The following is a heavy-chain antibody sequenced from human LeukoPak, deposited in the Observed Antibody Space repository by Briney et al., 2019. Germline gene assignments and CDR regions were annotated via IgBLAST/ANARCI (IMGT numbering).Heavy chain of an antibody. J-gene: IGHJ4*02. D-gene: IGHD6-19*01. CDR3: ARGRGSGWSLYYFDY. V-gene: IGHV4-34*01. CDR1: GGSFSGYY. CDR2: INHSGST. Sequence: SETLSLTCAVYGGSFSGYYWSWIRQPPGKGLEWIGEINHSGSTNYNPSLKSRVTISVDTSKNQFSLKLSSVTAADTAVYYCARGRGSGWSLYYFDYWGQGTLATVPS.